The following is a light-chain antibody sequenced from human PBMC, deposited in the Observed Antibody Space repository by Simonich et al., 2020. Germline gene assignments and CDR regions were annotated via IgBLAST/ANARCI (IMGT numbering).Light chain of an antibody. CDR3: QQYYSTPWT. CDR2: WAA. J-gene: IGKJ1*01. CDR1: QSVLYSSNNKNY. Sequence: DIVMTQSPDSLAVSLGERATINCKSSQSVLYSSNNKNYLAWYQQKPGHPPKLLIYWAATRESGVPDRFSGSGSGTDFTLTISGLQAEDVAVYYCQQYYSTPWTFGQGTKVEIK. V-gene: IGKV4-1*01.